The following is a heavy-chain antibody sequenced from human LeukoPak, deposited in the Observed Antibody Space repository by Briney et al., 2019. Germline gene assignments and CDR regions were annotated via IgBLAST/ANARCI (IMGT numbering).Heavy chain of an antibody. Sequence: GGSLRLSCAASGFTFSSYGMSWVRQAPGKGLVWVSRINSDGINTTYADSVKGRFTISRDNAKNTLYLQMNSLRAEDTAVYYCARDLGEYYDTSDKWFDPWGQGTLVTVSS. V-gene: IGHV3-74*01. J-gene: IGHJ5*02. CDR2: INSDGINT. D-gene: IGHD3-22*01. CDR3: ARDLGEYYDTSDKWFDP. CDR1: GFTFSSYG.